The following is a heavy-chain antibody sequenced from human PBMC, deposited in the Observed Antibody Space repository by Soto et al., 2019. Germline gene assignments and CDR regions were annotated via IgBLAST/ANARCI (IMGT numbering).Heavy chain of an antibody. J-gene: IGHJ4*02. CDR1: GGSFSGYY. Sequence: SETLSLTCAVYGGSFSGYYWSWIRQPPGKGLEWIGEINHSGSTNYNPSLKSRLTISVDTSKKQLSLKLSSVTAADTAVYYCATYNYESSGYVDSWGQGTLVTVSS. CDR3: ATYNYESSGYVDS. V-gene: IGHV4-34*01. D-gene: IGHD3-22*01. CDR2: INHSGST.